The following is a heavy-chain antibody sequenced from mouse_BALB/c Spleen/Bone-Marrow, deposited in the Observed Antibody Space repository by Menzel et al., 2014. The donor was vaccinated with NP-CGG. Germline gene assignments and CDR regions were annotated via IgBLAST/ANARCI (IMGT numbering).Heavy chain of an antibody. Sequence: VQLQQSGAELVRPGSLVKISCKASGYAFSRSWMNWVKQRPGQGLEWIGQIYPGDDDTNYSGKFKGRATLTADKSSGTAYMQLSSLTSEDSAVYFCAGSTPLAYWGLGTLVTVSA. J-gene: IGHJ3*01. V-gene: IGHV1-80*01. CDR3: AGSTPLAY. CDR2: IYPGDDDT. D-gene: IGHD1-1*01. CDR1: GYAFSRSW.